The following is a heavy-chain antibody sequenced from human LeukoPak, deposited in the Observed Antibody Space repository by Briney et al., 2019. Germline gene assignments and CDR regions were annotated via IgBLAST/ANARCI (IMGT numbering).Heavy chain of an antibody. J-gene: IGHJ6*03. Sequence: GGSLRLSCAASGFTFSSYGMHWVRQAPGKGLEWVAFIRYDGSNKYYADSVKGRFTISRDNSKNTLYLQMNSLRAEDTAVYYCAKVPSGSYYYYYYMDVWGKGTTVTVSS. CDR2: IRYDGSNK. CDR1: GFTFSSYG. CDR3: AKVPSGSYYYYYYMDV. V-gene: IGHV3-30*02. D-gene: IGHD3-10*01.